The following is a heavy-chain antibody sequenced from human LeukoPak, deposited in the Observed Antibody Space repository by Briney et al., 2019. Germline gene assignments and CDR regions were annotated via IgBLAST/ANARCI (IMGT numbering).Heavy chain of an antibody. D-gene: IGHD5-18*01. CDR3: ARHPAGGYSYGPDY. CDR2: IYYSGST. Sequence: SETLSLTCTVSGGSISSSSYYWGWIRQPPGKGLEWIGSIYYSGSTYYNPSLKSRVTISVDTSKNQFSLKLSSVTAADTAVYYCARHPAGGYSYGPDYWGQGTLVTVSS. V-gene: IGHV4-39*01. J-gene: IGHJ4*02. CDR1: GGSISSSSYY.